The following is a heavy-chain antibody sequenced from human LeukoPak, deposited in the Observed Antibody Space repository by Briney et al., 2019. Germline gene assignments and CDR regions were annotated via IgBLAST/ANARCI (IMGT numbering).Heavy chain of an antibody. D-gene: IGHD4-23*01. V-gene: IGHV1-2*07. CDR3: ARTVGTVNNLFDT. CDR1: GYTFTGYY. J-gene: IGHJ5*02. CDR2: INPNNGGT. Sequence: ASVKVSCKTSGYTFTGYYMHWVRQAPGQGPEWMGWINPNNGGTKYAHKFHDRVTMTRDTSITTAYMELYRLTSDDTAVYYCARTVGTVNNLFDTWGQGTLVTVSS.